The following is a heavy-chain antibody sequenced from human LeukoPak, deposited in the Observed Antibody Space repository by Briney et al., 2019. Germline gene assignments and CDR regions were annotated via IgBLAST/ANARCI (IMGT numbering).Heavy chain of an antibody. D-gene: IGHD3-3*01. CDR1: GFTFYDYA. CDR3: AKSPLLGWPHGGDAFDI. V-gene: IGHV3-9*01. CDR2: ISWNSGSI. Sequence: PGGSLRLSCAASGFTFYDYAMHWVRHAPGKGLEWVSGISWNSGSIGYADSVKGRFTISRDNAKNSLYLQMNSLRAEDTALYYCAKSPLLGWPHGGDAFDIWGQGTMVTVSS. J-gene: IGHJ3*02.